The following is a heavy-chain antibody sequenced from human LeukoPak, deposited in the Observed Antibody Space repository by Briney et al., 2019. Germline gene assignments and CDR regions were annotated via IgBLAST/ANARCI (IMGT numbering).Heavy chain of an antibody. CDR2: IYYSGTT. CDR3: ARGVYIAAAQYGY. D-gene: IGHD6-13*01. Sequence: SETLSLTCTVSGGSISSYYWSWIGQPPGKGLEWIGYIYYSGTTNYNPSLKSRVTISVDTSKNQFSLKLSSVTAADTAVYYCARGVYIAAAQYGYWGQGTLVTVSS. J-gene: IGHJ4*02. V-gene: IGHV4-59*01. CDR1: GGSISSYY.